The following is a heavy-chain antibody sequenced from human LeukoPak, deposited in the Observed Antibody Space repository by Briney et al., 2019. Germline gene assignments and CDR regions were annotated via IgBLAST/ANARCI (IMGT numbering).Heavy chain of an antibody. D-gene: IGHD2-2*01. CDR2: ISYDGSNK. CDR3: ARARSSNEYYFDY. Sequence: GGSLRLSCAASGFTFSSYAMHWVRQAPGKGLEWVAVISYDGSNKYYADSVKGRFTISRDNSKNTLYLQMNSLRAEDTAVYYCARARSSNEYYFDYWGQGTLVTVSS. V-gene: IGHV3-30-3*01. J-gene: IGHJ4*02. CDR1: GFTFSSYA.